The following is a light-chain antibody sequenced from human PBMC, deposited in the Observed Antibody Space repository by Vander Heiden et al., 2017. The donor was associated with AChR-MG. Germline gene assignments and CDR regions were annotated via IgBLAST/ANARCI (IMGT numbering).Light chain of an antibody. J-gene: IGLJ1*01. CDR3: CSYAGSSTNV. Sequence: QSALTQPASVSGSPGQSITISCTGTSSGVGNYNLVSWYQQHPGKAPKLIIYEVSKRPSGVSNRFSGSKSGNTASLTISGLQAEDEADYYCCSYAGSSTNVFGTGTKVTVL. CDR2: EVS. CDR1: SSGVGNYNL. V-gene: IGLV2-23*02.